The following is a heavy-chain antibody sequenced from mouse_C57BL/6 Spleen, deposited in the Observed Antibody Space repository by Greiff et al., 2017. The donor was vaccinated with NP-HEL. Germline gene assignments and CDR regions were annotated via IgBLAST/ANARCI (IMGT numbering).Heavy chain of an antibody. D-gene: IGHD1-1*01. CDR3: AGKRLGYYGSLDY. Sequence: QVQLQQPGAELVKPGASVKMSCKASGYTFTSYWITWVKQRPGQGLEWLGDIYPGSGSTNYNEKFKSKATLTVDTSSSTTSMQLSSLTSEDSAVYDCAGKRLGYYGSLDYWGQGTTLTVSS. V-gene: IGHV1-55*01. CDR2: IYPGSGST. CDR1: GYTFTSYW. J-gene: IGHJ2*01.